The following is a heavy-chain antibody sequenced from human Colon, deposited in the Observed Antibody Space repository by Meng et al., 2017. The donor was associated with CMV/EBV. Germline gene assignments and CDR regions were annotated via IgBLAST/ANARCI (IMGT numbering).Heavy chain of an antibody. V-gene: IGHV4-39*01. CDR3: ASNIAAAGPVPFDP. Sequence: SGGSISSSSYYWGWIRQPPGKGLEWIGSIYYSGSTYYNPSLKSRVTISVDTSKNQFSLKLSSVTAADTAVYYCASNIAAAGPVPFDPWGQGTLVTVSS. CDR2: IYYSGST. D-gene: IGHD6-13*01. CDR1: GGSISSSSYY. J-gene: IGHJ5*02.